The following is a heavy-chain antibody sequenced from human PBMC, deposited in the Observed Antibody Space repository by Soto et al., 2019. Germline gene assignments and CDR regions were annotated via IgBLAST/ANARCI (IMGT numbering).Heavy chain of an antibody. V-gene: IGHV1-8*02. D-gene: IGHD3-10*01. CDR1: GYTFNSYD. CDR2: MNPNSGNT. J-gene: IGHJ5*01. CDR3: TRAYGAETFDF. Sequence: ASVKVSCKASGYTFNSYDIHWVRQAPGHGLEWMGWMNPNSGNTGYAQNFRGRVTMTQNTAIGTAYMELSSLRSDDTATYYCTRAYGAETFDFWGQGTRVTV.